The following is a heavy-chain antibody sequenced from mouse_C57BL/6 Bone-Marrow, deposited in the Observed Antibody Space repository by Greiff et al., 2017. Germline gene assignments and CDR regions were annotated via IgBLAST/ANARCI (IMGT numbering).Heavy chain of an antibody. V-gene: IGHV5-2*01. J-gene: IGHJ2*01. CDR2: INSDGGST. CDR1: EYEFPSHD. Sequence: EVQRVESGGGLVQPGESLKLSCESNEYEFPSHDMSWDRKTPEKRLELVAAINSDGGSTYYPDTMERRFIISRDNTKKSLYLQKSSLRSEDTAVYYCARQLRLRAYFDYWGQGTTLTVSS. CDR3: ARQLRLRAYFDY. D-gene: IGHD3-2*02.